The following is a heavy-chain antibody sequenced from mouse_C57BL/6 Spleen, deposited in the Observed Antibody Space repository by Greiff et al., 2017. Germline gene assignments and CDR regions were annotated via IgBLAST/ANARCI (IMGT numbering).Heavy chain of an antibody. CDR2: IHPSDSDT. Sequence: QVQLKQPGAELVKPGASVKVSCKASGYTFTSYWMHWVKQRPGQGLEWIGRIHPSDSDTNYNQKFKGKATLTVDKSSSTAYMQLSSLTSEDSAVYYCAKSLNWDNAMDYWGQGTSVTVSS. CDR1: GYTFTSYW. CDR3: AKSLNWDNAMDY. J-gene: IGHJ4*01. V-gene: IGHV1-74*01. D-gene: IGHD4-1*01.